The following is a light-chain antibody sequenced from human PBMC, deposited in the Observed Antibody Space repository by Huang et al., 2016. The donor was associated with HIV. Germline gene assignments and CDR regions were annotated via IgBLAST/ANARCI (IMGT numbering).Light chain of an antibody. CDR3: QQRSNWPRMYT. J-gene: IGKJ2*01. Sequence: EIVLTQSPATLSLSPGERATLSCRASQSVSSYLAWYQQKPGQAPRLLIYDASNSATGIPARFSGSGSGTDFTLTISSLEPEDFAVYYCQQRSNWPRMYTFGQGTKLEIK. CDR2: DAS. V-gene: IGKV3-11*01. CDR1: QSVSSY.